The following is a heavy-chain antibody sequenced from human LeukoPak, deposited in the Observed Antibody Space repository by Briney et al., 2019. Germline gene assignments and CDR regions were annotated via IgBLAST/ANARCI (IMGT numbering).Heavy chain of an antibody. D-gene: IGHD3-9*01. CDR3: ARDTQNYDILTGCFGY. J-gene: IGHJ4*02. Sequence: ASVKVSCKASGYTFTSYGISWVRQAPGQGLEWMGWISAYNGNTNYAQKLQGRVTMTTDTSTSTAYMELRSLRSDDTAVYYCARDTQNYDILTGCFGYWGQGTLVTVSS. V-gene: IGHV1-18*01. CDR2: ISAYNGNT. CDR1: GYTFTSYG.